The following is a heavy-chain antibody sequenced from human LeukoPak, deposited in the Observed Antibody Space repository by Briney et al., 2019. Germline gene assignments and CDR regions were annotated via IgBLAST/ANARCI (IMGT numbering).Heavy chain of an antibody. CDR1: GGSISSGGYY. D-gene: IGHD6-6*01. CDR2: IYHSGST. J-gene: IGHJ5*02. Sequence: SETLSLTCTVSGGSISSGGYYWSWIRQPPGKGLEWIGYIYHSGSTYYNPSLKSRVTISVDRSKNQFSLKLSSVTAADTAVYYCAREATIGYSSSRWFDPWGQGTLVTVSS. CDR3: AREATIGYSSSRWFDP. V-gene: IGHV4-30-2*01.